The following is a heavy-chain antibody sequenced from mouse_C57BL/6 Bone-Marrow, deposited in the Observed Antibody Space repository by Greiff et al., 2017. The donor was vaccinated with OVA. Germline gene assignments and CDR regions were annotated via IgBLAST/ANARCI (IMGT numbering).Heavy chain of an antibody. Sequence: VKLVESGAELARPGASVKLSCKASGYTFTSYGISWVKQRTGQGLEWIGEIYPRSGNTYYNEKFKGKATLTADKSSSPAYMELRSLTSEDSAVYFCARPGVSFAYWGQGTLVTVSA. CDR3: ARPGVSFAY. J-gene: IGHJ3*01. D-gene: IGHD4-1*01. CDR1: GYTFTSYG. CDR2: IYPRSGNT. V-gene: IGHV1-81*01.